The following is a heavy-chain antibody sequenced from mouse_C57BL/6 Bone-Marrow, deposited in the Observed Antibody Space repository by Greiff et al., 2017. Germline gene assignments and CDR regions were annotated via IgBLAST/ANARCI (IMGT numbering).Heavy chain of an antibody. CDR1: GFTFSDYG. V-gene: IGHV5-17*01. J-gene: IGHJ4*01. CDR3: ARRHSNYPYAMDY. D-gene: IGHD2-5*01. Sequence: EVMLVESGGGLVKPGGSLKLSCAASGFTFSDYGMHWVRQAPEKGLEWVAYISSGSSTIYYADTVKGRFTISRDNAKNTLFLQMTSLRSEDTAMYYGARRHSNYPYAMDYWGQGTSVTVSS. CDR2: ISSGSSTI.